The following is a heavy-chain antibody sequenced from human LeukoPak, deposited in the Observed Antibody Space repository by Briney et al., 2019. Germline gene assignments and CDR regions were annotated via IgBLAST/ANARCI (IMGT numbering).Heavy chain of an antibody. V-gene: IGHV1-46*01. CDR2: INPSGGYT. Sequence: ASVKVSCKASGYTFTNYYMHWVRQAPGQGLEWMGIINPSGGYTTYAQKFQGRVTMTRDTSTSTVSMELSSLRSEDTAVYFCARQEDSSGYYYYYWGQGTLVTVSS. J-gene: IGHJ4*02. CDR1: GYTFTNYY. D-gene: IGHD3-22*01. CDR3: ARQEDSSGYYYYY.